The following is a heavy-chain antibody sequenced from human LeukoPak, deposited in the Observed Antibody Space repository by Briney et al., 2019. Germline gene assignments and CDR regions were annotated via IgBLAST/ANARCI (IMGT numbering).Heavy chain of an antibody. V-gene: IGHV3-23*01. J-gene: IGHJ6*03. CDR3: AKGGYPAKYYYMDV. D-gene: IGHD5-18*01. CDR1: GFIFSSYG. CDR2: ISGGSRDT. Sequence: GGSLRLSCAASGFIFSSYGMNWVRQAPGKGLEWVSGISGGSRDTYYADSVKGRFTISRDNSKNTLYLQMSSLRADDTAVYYCAKGGYPAKYYYMDVWGKGTTVTISS.